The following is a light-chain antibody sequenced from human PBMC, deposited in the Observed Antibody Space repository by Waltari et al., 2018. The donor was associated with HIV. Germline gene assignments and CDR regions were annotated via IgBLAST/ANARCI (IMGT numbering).Light chain of an antibody. J-gene: IGKJ5*01. CDR2: AAS. CDR3: QHLNTYPIT. V-gene: IGKV1-9*01. CDR1: QGISSH. Sequence: DIQLTQSPSFLSASVGVRVTITCRASQGISSHLAWYQQKPGKAPNLLIYAASSLQGGVPSRFSGSGSGTEFTLTISSLQPEDFATYFCQHLNTYPITFGQGTRLDIK.